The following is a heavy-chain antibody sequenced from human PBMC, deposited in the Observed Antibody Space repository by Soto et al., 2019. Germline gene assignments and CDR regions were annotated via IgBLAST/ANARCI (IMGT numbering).Heavy chain of an antibody. Sequence: QVQLQESGPGLVKPSETLSLSCSVSGGSISGHYWSWVRQTPGKGLEWIGYMYYSGSTNYNPSLRSPVPISVDTSKNHFSLRLTSVTAADTAVYYCARGPYYDLIWNYYYMDVWGKGTTVTVSS. CDR1: GGSISGHY. CDR2: MYYSGST. V-gene: IGHV4-59*08. CDR3: ARGPYYDLIWNYYYMDV. D-gene: IGHD3-16*01. J-gene: IGHJ6*03.